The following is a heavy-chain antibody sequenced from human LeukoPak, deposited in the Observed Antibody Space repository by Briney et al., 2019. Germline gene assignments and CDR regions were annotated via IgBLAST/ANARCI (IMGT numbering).Heavy chain of an antibody. Sequence: SQTLSLTCTVSGGSISSGDYYWSWIRQPPGKGLEWIGYIYYSGSTYYNPSLKSRVTISVDTSKNQFSLKLSSVTAADTAVYYCATNSRRANYYFDYWGQGTLVTVSS. D-gene: IGHD6-13*01. CDR3: ATNSRRANYYFDY. V-gene: IGHV4-30-4*01. CDR2: IYYSGST. J-gene: IGHJ4*02. CDR1: GGSISSGDYY.